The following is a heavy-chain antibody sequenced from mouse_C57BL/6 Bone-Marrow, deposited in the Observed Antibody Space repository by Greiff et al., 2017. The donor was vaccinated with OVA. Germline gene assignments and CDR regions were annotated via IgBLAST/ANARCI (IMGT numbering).Heavy chain of an antibody. D-gene: IGHD1-1*01. CDR1: GFNIKDDY. V-gene: IGHV14-4*01. CDR2: IDPENGDT. CDR3: GAPTVDGY. Sequence: EVQLVESGAELVRPGASVTLSCTASGFNIKDDYMHWVKQRPEQGLEWIGWIDPENGDTEYASKFQGKATITPDTSSNTAYLQLSSLTSEDTAVYYCGAPTVDGYWGQGTTLTVSS. J-gene: IGHJ2*01.